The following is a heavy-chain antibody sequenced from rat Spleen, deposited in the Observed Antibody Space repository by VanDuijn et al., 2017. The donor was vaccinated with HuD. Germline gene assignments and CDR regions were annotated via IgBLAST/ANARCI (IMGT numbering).Heavy chain of an antibody. CDR2: IIYDGSIT. D-gene: IGHD1-5*01. Sequence: EVQLVESGGGLVQPGRSLKLSCTASGFTFSDYNMAWVRQAPEKGLEWVAVIIYDGSITYYRDSVKGRFTISRDNAKSTLHLQMDSLRSEDTATYYCARHAYRYNSNWFAYWGQGTLVTVSS. J-gene: IGHJ3*01. CDR3: ARHAYRYNSNWFAY. V-gene: IGHV5-7*01. CDR1: GFTFSDYN.